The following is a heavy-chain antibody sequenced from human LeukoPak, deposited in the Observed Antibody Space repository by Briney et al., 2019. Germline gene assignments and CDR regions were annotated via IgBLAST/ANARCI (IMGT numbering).Heavy chain of an antibody. D-gene: IGHD3-10*01. V-gene: IGHV3-23*01. Sequence: GSLRLSCAASGFTFSSYAMSWVRQAPGKGLEWVSAISGSGGSTYYAGSVKGRFTISRDNSKNTLYLQMNSLRAEDTAVYYCATEYYYGSGSFDYWGQGTLVTVSS. CDR1: GFTFSSYA. CDR2: ISGSGGST. J-gene: IGHJ4*02. CDR3: ATEYYYGSGSFDY.